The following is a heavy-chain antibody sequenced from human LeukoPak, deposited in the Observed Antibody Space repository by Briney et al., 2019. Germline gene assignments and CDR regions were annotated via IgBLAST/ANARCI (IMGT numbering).Heavy chain of an antibody. D-gene: IGHD6-6*01. CDR1: GYTFTGYY. CDR2: INPNSGGT. Sequence: GASVKVSCKASGYTFTGYYMHWVRQAPGQGFEWMGWINPNSGGTNYAQKFQGRVTMTRDTSISTAYMELSRLRSDDTAVYYCARVSPGSSSGYFQHWGQGTLVTVSS. J-gene: IGHJ1*01. V-gene: IGHV1-2*02. CDR3: ARVSPGSSSGYFQH.